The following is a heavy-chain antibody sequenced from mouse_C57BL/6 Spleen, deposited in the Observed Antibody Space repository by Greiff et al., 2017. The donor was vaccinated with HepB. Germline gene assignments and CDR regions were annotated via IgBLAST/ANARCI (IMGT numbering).Heavy chain of an antibody. CDR2: IYPRSGNT. CDR1: GYTFTSYG. D-gene: IGHD2-4*01. J-gene: IGHJ4*01. V-gene: IGHV1-81*01. CDR3: ARGRDYDDAMDY. Sequence: QVQLKESGAELARPGASVKLSCKASGYTFTSYGISWVKQRTGQGLEWIGEIYPRSGNTYYNEKFKGKATLTADKSSSTAYMELRSLTSEDSAVYFCARGRDYDDAMDYWGQGTSVTVSS.